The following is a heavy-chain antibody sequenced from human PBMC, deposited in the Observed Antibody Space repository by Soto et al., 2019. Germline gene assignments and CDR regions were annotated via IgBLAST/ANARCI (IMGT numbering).Heavy chain of an antibody. CDR3: ARGPFRSGYDYGPSDY. D-gene: IGHD5-12*01. V-gene: IGHV1-69*13. Sequence: SVKVSCKASGGTFSSYAISWVRQGPGRGLEWMGGIIPIFGTANYAQKFQGRVTITADESTSTAYMELSSLRSEDTAVYYCARGPFRSGYDYGPSDYWGQGTLVTVS. J-gene: IGHJ4*02. CDR2: IIPIFGTA. CDR1: GGTFSSYA.